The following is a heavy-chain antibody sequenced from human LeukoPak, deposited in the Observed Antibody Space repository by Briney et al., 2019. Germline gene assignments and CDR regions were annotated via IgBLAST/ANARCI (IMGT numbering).Heavy chain of an antibody. J-gene: IGHJ4*02. D-gene: IGHD1-26*01. Sequence: PGGSLRLSCAASGFTFSSYAMIWVRQAPGKGLEWVSTISSSGDSTYYEDSVKGRFTISRDNSKNTLYLQMNSLRAEDTAVYFCAKGYSGSYSAFDYWGQGTLVTVSS. CDR2: ISSSGDST. CDR1: GFTFSSYA. V-gene: IGHV3-23*01. CDR3: AKGYSGSYSAFDY.